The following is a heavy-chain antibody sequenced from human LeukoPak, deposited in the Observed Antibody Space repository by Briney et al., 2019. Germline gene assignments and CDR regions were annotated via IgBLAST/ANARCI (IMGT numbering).Heavy chain of an antibody. Sequence: PGGSLRPSCAASGFTFSSYSMNWVRQAPGKGLEWVSYISSSSSTIYYADSVKGRFTISRDNAKNSLYLQINSLRAEDTAVYYCARLYSGSYYDAFDIWGQGTMVTVSS. D-gene: IGHD1-26*01. CDR2: ISSSSSTI. J-gene: IGHJ3*02. V-gene: IGHV3-48*01. CDR1: GFTFSSYS. CDR3: ARLYSGSYYDAFDI.